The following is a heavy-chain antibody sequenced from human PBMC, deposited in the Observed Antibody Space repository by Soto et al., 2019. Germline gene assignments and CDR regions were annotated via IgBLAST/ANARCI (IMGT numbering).Heavy chain of an antibody. J-gene: IGHJ6*02. CDR1: GYSFTSYY. D-gene: IGHD4-17*01. V-gene: IGHV1-46*01. Sequence: GASVKVSFKASGYSFTSYYIHWVRQAPGQGLEWMGIINPSYGSPSYAQKFQGRVTMTRDTSTSTVNMELSSLRSDDTAVYYCARVRATLTTYNYYGMDVWGQGTTVTVSS. CDR3: ARVRATLTTYNYYGMDV. CDR2: INPSYGSP.